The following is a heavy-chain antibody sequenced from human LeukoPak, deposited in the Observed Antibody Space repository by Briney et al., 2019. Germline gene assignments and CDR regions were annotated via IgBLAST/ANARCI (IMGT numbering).Heavy chain of an antibody. Sequence: PGGSLRLSCAASGFTFSSYAMSWVRQAPGKGLEWVSAISGSGGSTYYADSVKGRFTISRDNSKNTLYLQMNSLRAEDTAVYYCAKTEAYFDWLFSLYYFDYWGQGTLVTVSS. CDR3: AKTEAYFDWLFSLYYFDY. CDR1: GFTFSSYA. CDR2: ISGSGGST. V-gene: IGHV3-23*01. D-gene: IGHD3-9*01. J-gene: IGHJ4*02.